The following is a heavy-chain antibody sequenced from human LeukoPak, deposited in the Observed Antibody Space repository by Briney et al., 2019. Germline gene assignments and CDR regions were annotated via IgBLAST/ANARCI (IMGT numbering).Heavy chain of an antibody. Sequence: GGSLRLSCAASGFTFSSYGMHWVRQAPGKGLEWVAVISYDGSNKYYADSVKGRFTISRDNSKNTLYLQMNSLRAEDTAVYYCAKGSPSLLWFGRLFDYWGQGTLVTVS. J-gene: IGHJ4*02. CDR3: AKGSPSLLWFGRLFDY. CDR1: GFTFSSYG. D-gene: IGHD3-10*01. CDR2: ISYDGSNK. V-gene: IGHV3-30*18.